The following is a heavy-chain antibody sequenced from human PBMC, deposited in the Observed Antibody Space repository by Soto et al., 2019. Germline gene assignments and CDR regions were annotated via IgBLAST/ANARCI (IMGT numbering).Heavy chain of an antibody. CDR3: ARADYYDSSGYGGWFDP. J-gene: IGHJ5*02. CDR2: INPNSGGT. D-gene: IGHD3-22*01. Sequence: SXKVSFKASGYTXTGYYMHLVRQAPGQGLEWMGWINPNSGGTNYAQKFQGWVTMTSDTSISTAYIELSRLRSHDTAVYYCARADYYDSSGYGGWFDPWGQGTLVTVSS. CDR1: GYTXTGYY. V-gene: IGHV1-2*04.